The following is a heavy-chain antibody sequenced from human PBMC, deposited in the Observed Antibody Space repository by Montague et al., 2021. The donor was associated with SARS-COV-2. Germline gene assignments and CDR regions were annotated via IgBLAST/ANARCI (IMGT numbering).Heavy chain of an antibody. CDR1: GGPISSSSYY. V-gene: IGHV4-39*07. CDR2: IYYSGST. Sequence: SETLSLTCTVSGGPISSSSYYWGWIRQPPGKGLEWSGSIYYSGSTYYNPSLKSRVTISVDTSKSQFSLKLSSVTAADTAVYYCARVGRQQLVRLSGMDVWGQGTTVTVSS. CDR3: ARVGRQQLVRLSGMDV. D-gene: IGHD6-13*01. J-gene: IGHJ6*02.